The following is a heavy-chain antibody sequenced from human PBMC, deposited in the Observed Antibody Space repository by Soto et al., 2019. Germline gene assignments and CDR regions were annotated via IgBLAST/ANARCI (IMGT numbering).Heavy chain of an antibody. V-gene: IGHV3-23*01. CDR1: GFTIRSYA. J-gene: IGHJ4*02. CDR3: AKCGVRFLAPDF. Sequence: GGSLRLSCTASGFTIRSYAMTWVRRAPGKGLEWVSSLTGDGTGTYYADSVKGRVTMSRDDSRNTVYLQMNSLRADDTAVYYCAKCGVRFLAPDFWGQGTLVTVSS. D-gene: IGHD3-3*01. CDR2: LTGDGTGT.